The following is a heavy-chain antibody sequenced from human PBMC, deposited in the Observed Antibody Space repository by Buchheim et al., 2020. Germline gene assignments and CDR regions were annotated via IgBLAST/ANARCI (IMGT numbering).Heavy chain of an antibody. V-gene: IGHV1-2*06. J-gene: IGHJ5*02. CDR1: GYTFTGYY. Sequence: QVQLVQSGAEVKKPGASVKVSCKASGYTFTGYYMHWVRQAPGQGLEWMGRINPNSGCTNYAQKFQGRVTMTRDTSISTAYMEQSRLRSDDTAVYYCAGDDAVGYCSSTSCLGANWFDPWGQGTL. D-gene: IGHD2-2*01. CDR3: AGDDAVGYCSSTSCLGANWFDP. CDR2: INPNSGCT.